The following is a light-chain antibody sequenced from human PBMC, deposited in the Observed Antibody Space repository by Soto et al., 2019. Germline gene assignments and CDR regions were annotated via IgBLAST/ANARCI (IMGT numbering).Light chain of an antibody. Sequence: EIVLTQSPGTLSLSPGERATLSCRASQSVSHNYLAWYQQKPGQSPTLLIYGASSRAKGIPDRFSGSGSGPDLILTINRLEHEDFAVYYCQQYDRSWTFGQGTKVEIK. V-gene: IGKV3-20*01. CDR2: GAS. J-gene: IGKJ1*01. CDR3: QQYDRSWT. CDR1: QSVSHNY.